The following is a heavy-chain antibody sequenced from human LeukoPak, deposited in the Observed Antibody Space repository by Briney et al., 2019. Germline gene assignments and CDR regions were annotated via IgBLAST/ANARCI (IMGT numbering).Heavy chain of an antibody. Sequence: SETLSLTCTVSGSSISSDYYGAWIRQSPGMGLEWLGSVYHSGNTYYSPSLKSRVTMSVDSSKNQFSLTLTSVTAADTAVYFCARDGSRSTMSGVLNWGPKKLSRSRNYFDPWGQGTLVTVSS. V-gene: IGHV4-38-2*02. J-gene: IGHJ5*02. CDR3: ARDGSRSTMSGVLNWGPKKLSRSRNYFDP. CDR1: GSSISSDYY. CDR2: VYHSGNT. D-gene: IGHD3-3*01.